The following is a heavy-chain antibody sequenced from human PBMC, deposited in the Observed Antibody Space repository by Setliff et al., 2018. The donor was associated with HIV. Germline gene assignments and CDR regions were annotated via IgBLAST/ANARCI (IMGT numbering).Heavy chain of an antibody. CDR3: ARAMAMLEAGRAADY. D-gene: IGHD3-3*01. Sequence: GASVKVSCKAPGYIFTGYYIHWVRQAPGQGLEWMGWINPSTVGTKYAQKFQGRVTMTRDTSISTAYMELSRLRSDDTAVYYCARAMAMLEAGRAADYWGQGTLVTVSS. V-gene: IGHV1-2*02. CDR2: INPSTVGT. CDR1: GYIFTGYY. J-gene: IGHJ4*02.